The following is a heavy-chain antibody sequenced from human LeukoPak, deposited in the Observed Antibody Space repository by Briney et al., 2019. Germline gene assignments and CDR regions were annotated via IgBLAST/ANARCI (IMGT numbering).Heavy chain of an antibody. V-gene: IGHV4-4*07. D-gene: IGHD3-22*01. CDR1: GGSISSYY. J-gene: IGHJ4*02. CDR2: IYTSGST. CDR3: ASDSSAYYFIYFDY. Sequence: SETLSLTCTVSGGSISSYYWSWIRQPAGKGLEWIGRIYTSGSTNYNPSLKSRVTMSVDTSKNQFSLKLSSVTAADTAVYYCASDSSAYYFIYFDYWGQGTLVTVSS.